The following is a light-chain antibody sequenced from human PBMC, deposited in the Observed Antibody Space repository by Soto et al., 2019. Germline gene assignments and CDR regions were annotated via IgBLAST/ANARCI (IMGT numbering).Light chain of an antibody. CDR2: LNSDGSH. CDR1: RGHSIYA. Sequence: QPVLTQSPSASASLGASVKLTCTLSRGHSIYAIAWHQQQPEKGPRYLMKLNSDGSHSKGDGIHDRFSGSSSGAERYLTIPSLQSEDEADYYCQTWGTGIIVFGGGTKLTVL. V-gene: IGLV4-69*01. CDR3: QTWGTGIIV. J-gene: IGLJ2*01.